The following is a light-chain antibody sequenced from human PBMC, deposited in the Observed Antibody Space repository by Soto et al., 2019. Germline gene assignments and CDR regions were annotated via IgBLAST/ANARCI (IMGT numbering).Light chain of an antibody. CDR1: SSDVGSYNY. CDR2: DVS. CDR3: GSYTTTSTYV. J-gene: IGLJ1*01. Sequence: QSALTQPASVSGSPGQSITISCTGTSSDVGSYNYVSWYLQHPGKAPKLMVYDVSNRPSGVSNRFSGSKSGNTASLTISGLQAEDEADYYCGSYTTTSTYVFGPGTKLTVL. V-gene: IGLV2-14*01.